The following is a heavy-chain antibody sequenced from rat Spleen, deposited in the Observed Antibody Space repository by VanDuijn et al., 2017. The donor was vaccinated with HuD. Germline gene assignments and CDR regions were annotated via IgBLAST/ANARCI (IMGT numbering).Heavy chain of an antibody. V-gene: IGHV5-29*01. Sequence: EVQLVESDGGLVQPGRSLKLSCVASGFTFSDYYMAWVRQAPTKGLEWVATISFDGYNTYYRDSVKGRFTISRDNAKRTLHLQMDSLRSEDTATYYCATASYYSYYFDYWGQGVMVTVSS. CDR3: ATASYYSYYFDY. J-gene: IGHJ2*01. D-gene: IGHD1-1*01. CDR1: GFTFSDYY. CDR2: ISFDGYNT.